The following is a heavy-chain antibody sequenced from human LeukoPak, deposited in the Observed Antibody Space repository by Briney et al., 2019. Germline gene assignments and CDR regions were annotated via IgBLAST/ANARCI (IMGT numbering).Heavy chain of an antibody. CDR1: GFTFSNYW. D-gene: IGHD2-2*01. J-gene: IGHJ4*02. Sequence: GGFRRLSCAASGFTFSNYWMHWVRQGPGEGLVWVSRISTDGSSTTYADSVKGRFTISRDNAKNTLYLQMNSLRAEDTAIYYCGRGFALVPAGIPDYWGQGILVTVSS. V-gene: IGHV3-74*01. CDR3: GRGFALVPAGIPDY. CDR2: ISTDGSST.